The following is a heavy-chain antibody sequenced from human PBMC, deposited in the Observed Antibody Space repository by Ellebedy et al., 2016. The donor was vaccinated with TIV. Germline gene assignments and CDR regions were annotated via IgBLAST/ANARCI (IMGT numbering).Heavy chain of an antibody. Sequence: AASVKVSCKASGYTFTGYYMHWVRQAPGQGLEWMGWINPKSGGTNYAQKFQGWVTMTRDTSISTAYMELSSLRSEDTAVYYCARDRDSSSWYFGGYYYYGMDVWGQGTTVTVSS. CDR2: INPKSGGT. CDR3: ARDRDSSSWYFGGYYYYGMDV. V-gene: IGHV1-2*04. CDR1: GYTFTGYY. D-gene: IGHD6-13*01. J-gene: IGHJ6*02.